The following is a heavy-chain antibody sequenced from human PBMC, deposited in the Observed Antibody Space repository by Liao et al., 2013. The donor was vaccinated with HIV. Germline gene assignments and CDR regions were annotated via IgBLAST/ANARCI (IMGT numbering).Heavy chain of an antibody. J-gene: IGHJ1*01. Sequence: QVQLQQWGAGLLKPSETLSLTCAVYGGSFSGYYWSWIRQPPGKGLEWIGEINHSGSTNYNPSLKSRVTISVDTSKIQFSLKLSSVTAADTAVYYCARDYREYCSSTSCYGRAYFQQWGQGTLVTVSS. CDR3: ARDYREYCSSTSCYGRAYFQQ. CDR2: INHSGST. CDR1: GGSFSGYY. D-gene: IGHD2-2*01. V-gene: IGHV4-34*01.